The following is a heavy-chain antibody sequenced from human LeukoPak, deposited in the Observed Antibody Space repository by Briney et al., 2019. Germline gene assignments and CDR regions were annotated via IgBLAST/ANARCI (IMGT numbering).Heavy chain of an antibody. J-gene: IGHJ4*02. V-gene: IGHV1-24*01. Sequence: ASVKVSCKVSGYTLTELSMHWVRQAPGKGLEWMGGFDPEDGETIYAQKFQGRVTMTRDTSISTAYMELSRLRSDDTAVYYCAGGNWNYERYWGQGTLVTVSS. CDR1: GYTLTELS. CDR2: FDPEDGET. D-gene: IGHD1-7*01. CDR3: AGGNWNYERY.